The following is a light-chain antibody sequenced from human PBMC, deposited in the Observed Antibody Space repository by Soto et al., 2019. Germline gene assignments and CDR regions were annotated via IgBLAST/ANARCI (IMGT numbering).Light chain of an antibody. Sequence: QAVVTQPPSASGTPGQRVSISCSGSSSNIGSNVVNWYQQLPGTAPTLLIYNNNQRPSGVPDRFSGSKSGTSASLAISGLQSEDEADYYCTSWDDSLNGPVVFGGGTKLTVL. J-gene: IGLJ2*01. CDR1: SSNIGSNV. CDR2: NNN. V-gene: IGLV1-44*01. CDR3: TSWDDSLNGPVV.